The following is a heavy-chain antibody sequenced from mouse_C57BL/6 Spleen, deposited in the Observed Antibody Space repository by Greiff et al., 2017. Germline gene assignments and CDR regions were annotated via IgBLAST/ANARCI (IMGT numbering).Heavy chain of an antibody. J-gene: IGHJ4*01. CDR1: GFTFSDYY. CDR3: ARHGDYYGRYAMDY. CDR2: ISNGGGST. Sequence: DVMLVESGGGLVQPGGSLKLSCAASGFTFSDYYMYWVRQTPEKRLEWVAYISNGGGSTYYPDTVKGRFTISRDNAKTTLYLQMSRLKSEDTAMYYCARHGDYYGRYAMDYWGQGTSVTVSS. D-gene: IGHD1-1*01. V-gene: IGHV5-12*01.